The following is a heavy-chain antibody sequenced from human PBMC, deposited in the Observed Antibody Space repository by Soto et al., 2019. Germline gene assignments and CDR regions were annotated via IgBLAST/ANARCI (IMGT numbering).Heavy chain of an antibody. D-gene: IGHD6-19*01. CDR1: GFTFSSCA. Sequence: GGSLRLSCAASGFTFSSCAMQWVRQAPGKGLEWVSLISWDGGSTYYADSVKGRFTISRDNSKNSLYLQMNSLRTEDTALYYCAKDISPQYSSGWYFGRKTYYYYGMDVWSQGTTVTVSS. V-gene: IGHV3-43*01. J-gene: IGHJ6*02. CDR2: ISWDGGST. CDR3: AKDISPQYSSGWYFGRKTYYYYGMDV.